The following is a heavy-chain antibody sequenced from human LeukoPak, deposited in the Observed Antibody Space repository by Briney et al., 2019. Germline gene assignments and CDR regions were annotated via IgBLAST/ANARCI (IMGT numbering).Heavy chain of an antibody. D-gene: IGHD6-19*01. CDR3: ARVVSSGWYYFDY. CDR2: IYHSGST. V-gene: IGHV4-4*02. Sequence: PSETLSLTCAVSGGSISSSNWWSWVRQPPGKGLEWIGEIYHSGSTNYNPSLKSRVTISVDKSKNQFSLKLSSVTAADTAVYYCARVVSSGWYYFDYWGQGTLVTVSS. CDR1: GGSISSSNW. J-gene: IGHJ4*02.